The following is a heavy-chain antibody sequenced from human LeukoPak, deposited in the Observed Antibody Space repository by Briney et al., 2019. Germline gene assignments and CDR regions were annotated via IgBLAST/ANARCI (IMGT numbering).Heavy chain of an antibody. Sequence: GGSLRLSCAASGFTFSSYSMNWVRQAPGKGLEWVSSISSSSSYIYYADSVKGRFTISRDNAKNSLYLQMNSLRAEDTAVYYCARSPDTGIEYYFDYWGQGTLVTVSS. CDR1: GFTFSSYS. CDR2: ISSSSSYI. V-gene: IGHV3-21*01. CDR3: ARSPDTGIEYYFDY. D-gene: IGHD2-21*01. J-gene: IGHJ4*02.